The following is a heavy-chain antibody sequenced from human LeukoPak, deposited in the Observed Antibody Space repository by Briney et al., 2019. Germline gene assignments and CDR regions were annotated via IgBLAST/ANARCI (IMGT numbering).Heavy chain of an antibody. CDR2: IEPTGGAI. D-gene: IGHD1-1*01. CDR1: GFGFNSSW. Sequence: GGSLRLSCSASGFGFNSSWMICLRQTPGKGLEWVADIEPTGGAIVYVDSVKGRFTISRDNAKGSVYLQMSGLRAEDSAAYYCARDPENGALDIWGQGTMVTVSS. V-gene: IGHV3-7*01. J-gene: IGHJ3*02. CDR3: ARDPENGALDI.